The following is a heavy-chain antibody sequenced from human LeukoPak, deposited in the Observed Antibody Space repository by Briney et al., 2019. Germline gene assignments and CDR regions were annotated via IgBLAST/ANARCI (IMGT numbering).Heavy chain of an antibody. J-gene: IGHJ1*01. D-gene: IGHD3-10*01. CDR1: GFTFSSYS. CDR2: ISSSSSYI. CDR3: VRDPPGGWFGELRPYFQY. V-gene: IGHV3-21*01. Sequence: GGSLRLSCAASGFTFSSYSMNWVRQAPGKGLEWVSSISSSSSYIYYADSVKGRFTISRDNAKNSLSLQMNILRVEDTAVYYCVRDPPGGWFGELRPYFQYWGQGTLITVSS.